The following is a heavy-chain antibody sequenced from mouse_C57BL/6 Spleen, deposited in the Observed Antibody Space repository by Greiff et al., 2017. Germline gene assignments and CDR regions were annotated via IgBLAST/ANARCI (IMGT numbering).Heavy chain of an antibody. CDR2: INPYNGDT. CDR3: AREITTVVADFDY. J-gene: IGHJ2*01. Sequence: VQLQQSGPELVKPGDSVKISCKASGYSFTGYFMNWVMQSHGKSLEWIGRINPYNGDTFYNQKFKGKATLTVDKSSSTAHMELRSLTSEDSAEYYCAREITTVVADFDYWGQGTTLTVSS. D-gene: IGHD1-1*01. CDR1: GYSFTGYF. V-gene: IGHV1-20*01.